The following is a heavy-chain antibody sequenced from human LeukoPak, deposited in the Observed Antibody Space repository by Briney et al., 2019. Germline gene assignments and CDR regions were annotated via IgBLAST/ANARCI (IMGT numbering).Heavy chain of an antibody. CDR2: ISWNSGSI. J-gene: IGHJ4*02. D-gene: IGHD6-13*01. V-gene: IGHV3-9*01. CDR3: AKDIFTGIAAAGAIDY. CDR1: GFTFDDYA. Sequence: GGSLRLSCAASGFTFDDYAMHWVRQAPGQGLEWVSGISWNSGSIGYADSVKGRFTISRDNAKNSLYLQMNSLRAEDTALYYCAKDIFTGIAAAGAIDYWGQGTLVTVSS.